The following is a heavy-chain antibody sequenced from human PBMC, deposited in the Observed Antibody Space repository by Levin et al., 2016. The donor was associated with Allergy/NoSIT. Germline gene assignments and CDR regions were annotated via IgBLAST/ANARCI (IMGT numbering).Heavy chain of an antibody. CDR3: ARDQCSSTSCYTAFDI. Sequence: GGSLRLSCAASGFTFSSYGMHWVRQAPGKGLEWVAVISYDGSNKYYADSVKGRFTISRDNSKNTLYLQMNSLRAEDTAVYYCARDQCSSTSCYTAFDIWGQGTMVTVSS. CDR2: ISYDGSNK. J-gene: IGHJ3*02. D-gene: IGHD2-2*02. V-gene: IGHV3-30*03. CDR1: GFTFSSYG.